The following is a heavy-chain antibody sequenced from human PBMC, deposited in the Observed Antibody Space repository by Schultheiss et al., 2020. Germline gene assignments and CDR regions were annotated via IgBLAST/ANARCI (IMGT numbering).Heavy chain of an antibody. D-gene: IGHD4-17*01. V-gene: IGHV3-43*02. CDR2: ISGDGGST. J-gene: IGHJ4*02. Sequence: GESLKISCAASGFTFDDYAMHWVRQAPGKGLEWVSLISGDGGSTYYADSVKGRFTISRDNSKNSLYLQMNSLRTEDTALYYCAKARRGYLRLADIDDYWGQGTLVTVSS. CDR1: GFTFDDYA. CDR3: AKARRGYLRLADIDDY.